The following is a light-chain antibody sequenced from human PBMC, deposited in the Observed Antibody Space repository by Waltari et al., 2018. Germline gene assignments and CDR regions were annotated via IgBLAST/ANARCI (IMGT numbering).Light chain of an antibody. V-gene: IGLV2-23*01. CDR2: EGS. Sequence: QSALTQPASVSGSPGQSITISCTATSSDVGSDDLVSWYQQHPGRAPKLMIYEGSKRPSGVSNRFSGSKSGNTASLTISGLQAEDEADYYCCSYAGSNWVFGGGTKLTVL. CDR3: CSYAGSNWV. CDR1: SSDVGSDDL. J-gene: IGLJ3*02.